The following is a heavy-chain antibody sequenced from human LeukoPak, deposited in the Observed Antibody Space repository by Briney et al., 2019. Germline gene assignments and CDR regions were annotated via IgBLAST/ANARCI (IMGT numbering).Heavy chain of an antibody. D-gene: IGHD3-22*01. CDR3: AKSITMIVVRDSADY. CDR1: GFTFSSYA. V-gene: IGHV3-23*01. Sequence: GGSLRLSCAASGFTFSSYAMSWVRQAPGKGLEWVSAISGSGGSTYYADSVKGRFTISRDNSKNTLYLQMNSLRAEDTAVYYCAKSITMIVVRDSADYWGQGTLVTVSS. J-gene: IGHJ4*02. CDR2: ISGSGGST.